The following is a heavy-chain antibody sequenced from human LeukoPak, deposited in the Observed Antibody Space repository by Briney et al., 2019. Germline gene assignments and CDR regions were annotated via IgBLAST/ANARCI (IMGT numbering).Heavy chain of an antibody. CDR2: ISSSSNAI. V-gene: IGHV3-48*04. CDR1: GFIFSSYS. CDR3: AREIAAAGTLFDY. J-gene: IGHJ4*02. D-gene: IGHD6-13*01. Sequence: GGSLRLSCAASGFIFSSYSMNWVRQAPGKGLEWVSYISSSSNAIYYADSVKGRFTISRDNAKNTLYLQMNSLRAEDTAVYYCAREIAAAGTLFDYWGQGTLVTVSS.